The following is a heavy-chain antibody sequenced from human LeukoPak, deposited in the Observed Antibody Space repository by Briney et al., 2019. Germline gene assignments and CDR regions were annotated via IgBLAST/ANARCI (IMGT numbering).Heavy chain of an antibody. V-gene: IGHV1-8*01. Sequence: ASVKVSCKASGYTFTSYDINWVRQATGQGLEWMGWMNPNSGNTGYAQKFQGRVTMTRNTSISTAYMELSSLRSDDTAVYYCARVLLLWFGELLMDDYWGQGTLVTVSS. J-gene: IGHJ4*02. D-gene: IGHD3-10*01. CDR3: ARVLLLWFGELLMDDY. CDR2: MNPNSGNT. CDR1: GYTFTSYD.